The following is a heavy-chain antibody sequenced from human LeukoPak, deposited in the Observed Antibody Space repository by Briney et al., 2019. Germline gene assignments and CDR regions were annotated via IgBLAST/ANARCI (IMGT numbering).Heavy chain of an antibody. CDR3: ARDSEGDYFDY. CDR1: GFTVSSNY. CDR2: IYSGGST. Sequence: GGSLRLSCAASGFTVSSNYMSWVRQAPGKGLEWVSVIYSGGSTYYADSVKGRFTISRDNSKNTLYLQMNSLRAEDTAVYYCARDSEGDYFDYWGQGTLVTVPS. D-gene: IGHD1-26*01. V-gene: IGHV3-53*01. J-gene: IGHJ4*02.